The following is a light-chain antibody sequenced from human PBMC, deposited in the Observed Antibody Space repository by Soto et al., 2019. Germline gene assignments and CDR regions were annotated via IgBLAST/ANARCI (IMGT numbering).Light chain of an antibody. CDR2: DAS. CDR3: QQYGSIPWT. CDR1: ESVVSNY. Sequence: VLSQSPCTLSLSPGERATLSCRATESVVSNYLAWYQLKPGQAPRLLIYDASSRATGIPDRFSGSGSGTDFTLTISRLEPEDFAVYYCQQYGSIPWTFGQGTKVDI. J-gene: IGKJ1*01. V-gene: IGKV3-20*01.